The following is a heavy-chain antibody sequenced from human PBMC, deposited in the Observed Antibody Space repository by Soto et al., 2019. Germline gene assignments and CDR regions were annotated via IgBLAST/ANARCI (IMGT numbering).Heavy chain of an antibody. J-gene: IGHJ3*02. CDR1: GGSFSGYY. CDR3: ARDRGIRGVIEAFDI. Sequence: SETLSLTCAVYGGSFSGYYCSWIRLPPGKGQEWIGEINHSGSTNYNPPLKSRVTISVDTSKNQFSLKLSSVTAADTAVYYCARDRGIRGVIEAFDIWGQGTMVTVSS. V-gene: IGHV4-34*01. D-gene: IGHD3-10*01. CDR2: INHSGST.